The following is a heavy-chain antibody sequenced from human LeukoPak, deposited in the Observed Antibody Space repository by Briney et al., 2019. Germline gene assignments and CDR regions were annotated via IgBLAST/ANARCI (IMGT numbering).Heavy chain of an antibody. J-gene: IGHJ4*02. CDR3: VREGAYSTSSPAGY. CDR2: INQDGSEK. D-gene: IGHD6-6*01. V-gene: IGHV3-7*01. Sequence: GGSLRLSCAASGFTFSSYSMSWVRQAPGKRLEWVANINQDGSEKYYVDSVKGRFIISRDNARNSLFLQMNILTAEDTAIYYCVREGAYSTSSPAGYWGQGTLVSVSS. CDR1: GFTFSSYS.